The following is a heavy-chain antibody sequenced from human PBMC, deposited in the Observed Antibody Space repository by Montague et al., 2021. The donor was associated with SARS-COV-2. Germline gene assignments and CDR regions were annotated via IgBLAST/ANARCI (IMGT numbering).Heavy chain of an antibody. J-gene: IGHJ4*02. V-gene: IGHV3-30*04. CDR3: ARESGSFHDGGYFDY. CDR1: GFYFSYA. D-gene: IGHD1-26*01. Sequence: SLRLSCAASGFYFSYAMHWVRQAPGKGLEWVALISNDGSNKHYADSVKGRFTISRDNSKSTLYLQMNSLRTEDTAVYYCARESGSFHDGGYFDYWGQGSLVTIFS. CDR2: ISNDGSNK.